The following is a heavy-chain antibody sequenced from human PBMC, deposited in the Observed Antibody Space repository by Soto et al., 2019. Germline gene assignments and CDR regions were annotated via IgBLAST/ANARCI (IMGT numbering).Heavy chain of an antibody. CDR3: ARSLLQGEF. CDR2: INPNGGST. J-gene: IGHJ4*02. V-gene: IGHV1-46*01. CDR1: GYIFIHYD. Sequence: QVQLVQSGAEVKKPGASVKVSCKASGYIFIHYDIHWVRQAPGQGLEWMAIINPNGGSTNYAQKFQGRVTGTRDTSTSTVARELNSPGSDDTAVYFCARSLLQGEFWGQGTLVTVSS. D-gene: IGHD3-16*01.